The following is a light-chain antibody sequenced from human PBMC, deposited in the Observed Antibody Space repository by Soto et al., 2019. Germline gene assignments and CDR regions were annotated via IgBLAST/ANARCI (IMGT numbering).Light chain of an antibody. J-gene: IGKJ1*01. CDR3: QQYGSSGT. V-gene: IGKV3-20*01. Sequence: VLTQSPATLSLSPGERATLSCRASLNVNSYLAWYQQEPGQAPRLLIYGASNRATGIPDRFSGSGSGTDFTLTISRLEPEDFAVYYCQQYGSSGTFGQGTKVDIK. CDR1: LNVNSY. CDR2: GAS.